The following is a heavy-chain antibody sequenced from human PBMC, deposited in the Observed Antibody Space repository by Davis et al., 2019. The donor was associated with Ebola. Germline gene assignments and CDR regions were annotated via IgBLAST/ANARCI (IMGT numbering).Heavy chain of an antibody. V-gene: IGHV1-3*01. J-gene: IGHJ4*02. CDR1: GYTFTSYA. D-gene: IGHD6-19*01. Sequence: ASVKVSCKASGYTFTSYAMHWVRQAPGQRLEWMGWINAGNGNTKYSQKFQGRVTITRDTSASTAYMELSSLRSEDTAVYYCARDLGAVAGTWGGDYWGQGTLVTVSS. CDR2: INAGNGNT. CDR3: ARDLGAVAGTWGGDY.